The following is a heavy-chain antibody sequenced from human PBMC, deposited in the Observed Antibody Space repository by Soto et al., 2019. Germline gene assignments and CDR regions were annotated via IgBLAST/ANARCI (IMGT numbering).Heavy chain of an antibody. V-gene: IGHV1-18*01. CDR1: GYPFTTYG. J-gene: IGHJ6*02. Sequence: GASVKVSCKASGYPFTTYGISWVRQAPGQGLEWMGWINTHNGNTNYAQNLQGRVIMTADTSTSTAYMELRSLRSDDTAVYYCTREGSAPYYYYGMDAWGQGTTVTVSS. CDR3: TREGSAPYYYYGMDA. D-gene: IGHD3-10*01. CDR2: INTHNGNT.